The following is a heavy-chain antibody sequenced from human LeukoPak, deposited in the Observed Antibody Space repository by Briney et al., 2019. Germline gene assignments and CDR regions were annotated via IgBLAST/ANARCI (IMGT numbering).Heavy chain of an antibody. CDR1: GGSISSYY. V-gene: IGHV4-4*07. Sequence: SETLSLTCTVSGGSISSYYWSWIRQPAGKGLEWIGRIYTSGSTNYNPSLKSRVTISVDTSKNQFSLKLSSVTAADTAVYYCARRHRSGYYSDTFDIWGQGTMVTVSS. J-gene: IGHJ3*02. D-gene: IGHD3-3*01. CDR2: IYTSGST. CDR3: ARRHRSGYYSDTFDI.